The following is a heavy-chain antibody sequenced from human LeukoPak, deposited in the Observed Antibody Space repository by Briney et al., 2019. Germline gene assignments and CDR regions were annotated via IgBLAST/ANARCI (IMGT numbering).Heavy chain of an antibody. CDR2: ISGSGGST. Sequence: GGSLRLSCAASGFTFSSYGMSWVRQAPGKGLEWVSAISGSGGSTYYADSVKGRFTISRDNSKNTLYLQMNSLRAEDTAVYYCAKGPYCSGGSCSPDYMDVWGKGTTVTISS. CDR3: AKGPYCSGGSCSPDYMDV. CDR1: GFTFSSYG. J-gene: IGHJ6*03. V-gene: IGHV3-23*01. D-gene: IGHD2-15*01.